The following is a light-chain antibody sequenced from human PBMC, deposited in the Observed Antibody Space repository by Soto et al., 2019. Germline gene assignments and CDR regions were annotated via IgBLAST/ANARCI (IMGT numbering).Light chain of an antibody. Sequence: QSVLTQPPSVSGAPGQRITISWTGTSANIGAGYDVHWYQQLPGTAPKLLIYVNINLPSGVPDRFSGSKSGTSASLTITGLQAEDEADYYCQSYDSSLSEGVFGTGTKVTVL. CDR3: QSYDSSLSEGV. J-gene: IGLJ1*01. CDR2: VNI. CDR1: SANIGAGYD. V-gene: IGLV1-40*01.